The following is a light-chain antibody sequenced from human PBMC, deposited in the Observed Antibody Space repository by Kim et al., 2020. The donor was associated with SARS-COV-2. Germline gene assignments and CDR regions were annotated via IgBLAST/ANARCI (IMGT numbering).Light chain of an antibody. V-gene: IGLV3-19*01. Sequence: ASGQKSRSRYQDDSSSSYYGTWYQQQPGRAPILVIYCKNSRPSVIPDRFSGSSSGNTASLTITGTQAGDDADDYCNSRDSNDNVVFGGGTQLTVL. CDR1: SSSSYY. CDR2: CKN. CDR3: NSRDSNDNVV. J-gene: IGLJ3*02.